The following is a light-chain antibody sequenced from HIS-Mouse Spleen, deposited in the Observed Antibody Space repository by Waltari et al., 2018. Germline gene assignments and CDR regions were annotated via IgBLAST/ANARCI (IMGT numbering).Light chain of an antibody. CDR1: SSDVGGYNY. CDR2: EVS. CDR3: SSYTSSSPYVV. Sequence: QSALTQPASVSGSPGQSITISCTGTSSDVGGYNYVSWYQQHPGKAPKLMIYEVSNRPSGLSNRFSGSKSGNTASLTISGLQAEDEADYYCSSYTSSSPYVVFGGGTKLTVL. J-gene: IGLJ2*01. V-gene: IGLV2-14*01.